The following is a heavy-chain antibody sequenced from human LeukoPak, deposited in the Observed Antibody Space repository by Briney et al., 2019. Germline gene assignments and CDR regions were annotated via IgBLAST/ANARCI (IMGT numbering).Heavy chain of an antibody. J-gene: IGHJ6*02. CDR3: AKDRSASYGSGMLRKYYGMDV. V-gene: IGHV3-48*01. Sequence: GGSLRLSCAASGFTFSSYSMNWVRQAPGKGLERVSYISSSSSTIYYADSVKGRFTISRDNSKNTLYLQMNSLRADDTAVYSCAKDRSASYGSGMLRKYYGMDVWGQGTTVTVSS. CDR1: GFTFSSYS. CDR2: ISSSSSTI. D-gene: IGHD3-10*01.